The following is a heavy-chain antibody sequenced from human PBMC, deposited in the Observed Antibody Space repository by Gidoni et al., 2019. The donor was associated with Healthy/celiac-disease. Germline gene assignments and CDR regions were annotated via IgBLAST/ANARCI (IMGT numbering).Heavy chain of an antibody. CDR1: GFTFDDYA. V-gene: IGHV3-43*02. J-gene: IGHJ5*02. Sequence: EVQLVESGGGVVQPGGSLRLSCAASGFTFDDYAMPWVRQAPGKGLEWVSLMSGDGGSTYYADSVKGRFTISRDNSKNSLYLQMNSLRTEDTALYYCAKDTATGTHNWFDPWGQGTLVTVSS. CDR2: MSGDGGST. CDR3: AKDTATGTHNWFDP. D-gene: IGHD1-1*01.